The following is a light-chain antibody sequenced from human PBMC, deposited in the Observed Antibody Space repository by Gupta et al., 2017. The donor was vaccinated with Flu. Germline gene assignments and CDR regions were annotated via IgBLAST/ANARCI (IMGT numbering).Light chain of an antibody. CDR2: EVS. J-gene: IGLJ1*01. V-gene: IGLV2-14*01. CDR3: CSFRTSKTHV. CDR1: STYIGNYNY. Sequence: QSALTQPASVSGSPGQSITISCTETSTYIGNYNYVSWYQQHPGKAPKLMIYEVSNRPSGVSNRVSGSKFGNTASMTISGLQAEDEADYYCCSFRTSKTHVFGTGTRVTVL.